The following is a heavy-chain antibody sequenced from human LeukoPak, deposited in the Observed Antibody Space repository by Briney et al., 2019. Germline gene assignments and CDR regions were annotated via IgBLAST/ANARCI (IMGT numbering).Heavy chain of an antibody. CDR1: GFTFSSYD. V-gene: IGHV3-33*01. CDR3: ARLAVSFDS. CDR2: IWHDGSNK. D-gene: IGHD2-8*01. Sequence: PGKSLTLSCAASGFTFSSYDMHWLRQAPGKGLEWVAVIWHDGSNKYYAYSVKRRSIISRDNYKHTLHLQMNTMRAEHTALYYCARLAVSFDSWGQGTLVTVSS. J-gene: IGHJ4*02.